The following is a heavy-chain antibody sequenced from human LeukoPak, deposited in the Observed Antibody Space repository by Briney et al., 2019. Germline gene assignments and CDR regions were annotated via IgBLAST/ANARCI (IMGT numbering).Heavy chain of an antibody. V-gene: IGHV3-30*18. CDR1: GFTFSSYG. Sequence: GGSLRLSCAASGFTFSSYGMHWVRQAPGKGLEWVAVISYDGSNKYYADSVKGRFTISRDNSKNTLYLQMNSLRAEDTAVYYCAKETPMGSSGWTQDLCFDYWGQGTLVTVSS. J-gene: IGHJ4*02. D-gene: IGHD6-19*01. CDR2: ISYDGSNK. CDR3: AKETPMGSSGWTQDLCFDY.